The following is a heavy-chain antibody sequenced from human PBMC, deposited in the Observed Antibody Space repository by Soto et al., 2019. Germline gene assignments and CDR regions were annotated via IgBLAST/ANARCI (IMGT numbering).Heavy chain of an antibody. V-gene: IGHV3-23*01. J-gene: IGHJ4*02. CDR2: ISGSGATT. Sequence: SLRLSCAASGFIFNNYAMSWVRQAPGKGLEWVSAISGSGATTYYPDSVKGHFTISRDNSKNTLYLQMNNLRAEDTAVYYCTKGGIPRRYNIPKVDFDYWGQGSLVTVS. CDR3: TKGGIPRRYNIPKVDFDY. CDR1: GFIFNNYA. D-gene: IGHD1-1*01.